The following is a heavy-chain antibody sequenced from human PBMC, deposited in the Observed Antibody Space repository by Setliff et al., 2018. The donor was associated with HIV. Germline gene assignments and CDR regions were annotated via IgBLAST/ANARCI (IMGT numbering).Heavy chain of an antibody. CDR1: GFTFSNAW. D-gene: IGHD6-13*01. CDR2: IKSKTDGGTA. J-gene: IGHJ4*02. V-gene: IGHV3-15*01. Sequence: GGSLRLSCAASGFTFSNAWMSWVRQAPGKRLEWVGRIKSKTDGGTADYAAPVKGRFTISRDDSKSTVYLQMNSLTTEDTAVYYCTTWQAGNDYWGQGTLVTVSS. CDR3: TTWQAGNDY.